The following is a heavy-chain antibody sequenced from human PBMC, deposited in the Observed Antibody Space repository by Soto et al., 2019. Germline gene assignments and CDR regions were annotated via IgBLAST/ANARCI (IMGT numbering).Heavy chain of an antibody. Sequence: PGESLKISCKGSGYSFTSYWIGWVRQMPGKGLEWMGIIYPGDSDTRYSPSFQGQVTISADKSISTAYLQWSSLKASDTAMYYCARRGTRPAAAYYYGMDVWGQGTTITVSS. CDR3: ARRGTRPAAAYYYGMDV. V-gene: IGHV5-51*01. J-gene: IGHJ6*02. CDR1: GYSFTSYW. D-gene: IGHD2-2*01. CDR2: IYPGDSDT.